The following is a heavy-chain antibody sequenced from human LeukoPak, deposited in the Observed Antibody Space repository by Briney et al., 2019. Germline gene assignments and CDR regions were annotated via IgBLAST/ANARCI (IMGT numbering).Heavy chain of an antibody. CDR1: GFIVSSNY. Sequence: GGSLRLSCAASGFIVSSNYMSWVRQAPGKGLEWVSYISISGGTIYYADSVKGRFTISRDNARNSLYLQMNSLRAEDTAVYYCLQWFPESAMDAWGQGTTVTVSS. CDR2: ISISGGTI. D-gene: IGHD3-10*01. V-gene: IGHV3-11*04. CDR3: LQWFPESAMDA. J-gene: IGHJ6*02.